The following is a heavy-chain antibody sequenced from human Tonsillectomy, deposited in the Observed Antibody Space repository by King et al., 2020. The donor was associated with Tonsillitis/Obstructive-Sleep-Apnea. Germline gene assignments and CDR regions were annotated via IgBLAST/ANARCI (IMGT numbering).Heavy chain of an antibody. J-gene: IGHJ6*03. D-gene: IGHD4-11*01. V-gene: IGHV3-21*01. CDR2: ISGSSNYI. Sequence: VQLVESGGGLVKPRGSLRLSCAASGFSFSSYSMNWVRQAPGKGLEWVSSISGSSNYIYYADSVKGRFTISRDNAQNSLYLQMNSLRAEDTAVYYCARDPRNTVTTIYYFYYYMDVWGKGTTVTVSS. CDR3: ARDPRNTVTTIYYFYYYMDV. CDR1: GFSFSSYS.